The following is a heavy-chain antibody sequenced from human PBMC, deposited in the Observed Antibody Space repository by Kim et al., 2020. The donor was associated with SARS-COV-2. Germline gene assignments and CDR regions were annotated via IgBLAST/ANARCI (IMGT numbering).Heavy chain of an antibody. Sequence: GGSLRLSCAASGFTFDDYAMHWVRQAPGKGLEWVSLISGDGGSTYYADSVKGRFTISRDNSKNSLYLQMNSLRTEDTALYYCAKAPTRAYGFGELLPVTDGMDVWGQGTTVTVSS. CDR2: ISGDGGST. CDR3: AKAPTRAYGFGELLPVTDGMDV. J-gene: IGHJ6*02. D-gene: IGHD3-10*01. CDR1: GFTFDDYA. V-gene: IGHV3-43*02.